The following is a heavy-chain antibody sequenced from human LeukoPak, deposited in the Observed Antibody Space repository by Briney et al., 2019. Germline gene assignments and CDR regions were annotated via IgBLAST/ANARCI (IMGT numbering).Heavy chain of an antibody. CDR1: GFTFSSYG. V-gene: IGHV3-33*01. J-gene: IGHJ4*02. D-gene: IGHD7-27*01. Sequence: QAGGSLRLSCAASGFTFSSYGMHWVRQAPGKGLEWVAVIWFDGSNKYYADSVKGRLTISRDNSKNTLYLQMNSLRAEDTAVYYCARDRDWGCSYCSYWGQGTLVTVSS. CDR3: ARDRDWGCSYCSY. CDR2: IWFDGSNK.